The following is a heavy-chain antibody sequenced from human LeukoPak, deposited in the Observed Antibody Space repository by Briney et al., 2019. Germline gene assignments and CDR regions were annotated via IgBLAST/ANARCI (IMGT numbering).Heavy chain of an antibody. CDR3: ARAITMVQGGLGY. CDR2: ISAYNGNT. J-gene: IGHJ4*02. V-gene: IGHV1-18*01. D-gene: IGHD3-10*01. Sequence: ASVKVSCKASGYTFTSYGISWVRQAPGQGLGWMGWISAYNGNTNYAQKLQGRVTITADESTSTAYMELSSLRSEDTAVYYCARAITMVQGGLGYWGQGTLVTVSS. CDR1: GYTFTSYG.